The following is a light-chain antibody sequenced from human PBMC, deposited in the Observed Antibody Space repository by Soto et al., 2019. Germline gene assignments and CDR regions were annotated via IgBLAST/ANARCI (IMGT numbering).Light chain of an antibody. CDR2: PAS. CDR3: EQYGSSPWM. Sequence: EIVLTQSPGTLSLSPGDRATLSCRASQSVTNDYLAWYQHKAGQAPRLLISPASCRDTGIPDRFSGSGSGTDFTITISRLEPEDFAVYYCEQYGSSPWMFGQGTKVEIK. J-gene: IGKJ1*01. CDR1: QSVTNDY. V-gene: IGKV3-20*01.